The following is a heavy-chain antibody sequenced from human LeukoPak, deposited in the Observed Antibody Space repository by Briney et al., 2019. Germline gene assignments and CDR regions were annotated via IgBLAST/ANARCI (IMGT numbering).Heavy chain of an antibody. Sequence: GGSLRLSCAASGFTFDYYAMHWVRQAPGKGLEWISGISWNSHSIGYADSVKGRFTISRDNAKNSLYLQMNSLRAEDTALYYCAKDIAVAAFYYFDYWDQGTLVTVSS. CDR3: AKDIAVAAFYYFDY. J-gene: IGHJ4*02. CDR1: GFTFDYYA. V-gene: IGHV3-9*01. CDR2: ISWNSHSI. D-gene: IGHD6-19*01.